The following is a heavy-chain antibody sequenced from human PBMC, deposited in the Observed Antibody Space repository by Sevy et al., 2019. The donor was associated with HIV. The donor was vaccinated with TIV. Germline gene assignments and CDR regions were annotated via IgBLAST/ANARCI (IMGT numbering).Heavy chain of an antibody. J-gene: IGHJ3*02. Sequence: GESLKISCAASGFTFSSYWMSWVRQAPGKGLEWVGNIKEDGREKYYADSVKGRFTISRDNTKNSVYLQMNSLRAEDTAVYYCARGDYYDSSGFYTDAFDIWGQGTMVTVSS. D-gene: IGHD3-22*01. CDR3: ARGDYYDSSGFYTDAFDI. V-gene: IGHV3-7*04. CDR1: GFTFSSYW. CDR2: IKEDGREK.